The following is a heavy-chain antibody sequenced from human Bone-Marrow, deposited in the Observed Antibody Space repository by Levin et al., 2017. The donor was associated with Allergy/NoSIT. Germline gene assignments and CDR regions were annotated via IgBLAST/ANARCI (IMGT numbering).Heavy chain of an antibody. Sequence: HGESLKISCAASGFTFSDYYMSWIRQAPGKGLEWVSYISSSGSTIYYADSVKGRFTISRDNAKNSLYLQMNSLRAEDTAVYYCARELIVVVPWNWFDPWGQGTLVTVSS. CDR1: GFTFSDYY. CDR3: ARELIVVVPWNWFDP. D-gene: IGHD2-2*01. V-gene: IGHV3-11*01. J-gene: IGHJ5*02. CDR2: ISSSGSTI.